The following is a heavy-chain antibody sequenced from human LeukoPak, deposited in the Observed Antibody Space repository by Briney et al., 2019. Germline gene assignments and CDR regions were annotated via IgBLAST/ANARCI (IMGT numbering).Heavy chain of an antibody. D-gene: IGHD2-21*02. V-gene: IGHV3-53*01. J-gene: IGHJ4*02. CDR1: GFTVSSNY. Sequence: GGSLRLSCAASGFTVSSNYMSWVRQAPGKGLEWVSVIYSGGNTYYADSVKGRFTISRDNSKNTLYLQINSLRAEDTAVYYCASANCGGDCSYDYWGQGTLVTVSS. CDR2: IYSGGNT. CDR3: ASANCGGDCSYDY.